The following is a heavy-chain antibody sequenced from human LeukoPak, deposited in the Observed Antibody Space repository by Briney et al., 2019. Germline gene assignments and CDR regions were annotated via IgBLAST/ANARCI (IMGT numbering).Heavy chain of an antibody. J-gene: IGHJ5*02. Sequence: SETLSLTCAVYGGSFSGYYWNWIRQPPGKGLEWIGEINHSGSTNYNPSLKSRVTISVDTSKNQFSLKLSSVTAVDTAVYYCARGRQHWFDPWGQGTLVTVSS. D-gene: IGHD1-1*01. CDR1: GGSFSGYY. CDR2: INHSGST. CDR3: ARGRQHWFDP. V-gene: IGHV4-34*01.